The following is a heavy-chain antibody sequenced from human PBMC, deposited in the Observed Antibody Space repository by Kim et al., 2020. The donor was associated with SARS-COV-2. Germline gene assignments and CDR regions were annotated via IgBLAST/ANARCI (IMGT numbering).Heavy chain of an antibody. CDR1: GFTFSSYS. CDR3: ARDGRGGKAVAGYYGMDV. J-gene: IGHJ6*02. Sequence: GGSLRLSCAASGFTFSSYSMNWVRQAPGKGLEWVSSISSSSSYIYYADSVKGRFTISRDNAKNSLYLQMNSLRAEDTAVYYCARDGRGGKAVAGYYGMDVWGQGTTVTVSS. CDR2: ISSSSSYI. D-gene: IGHD6-19*01. V-gene: IGHV3-21*01.